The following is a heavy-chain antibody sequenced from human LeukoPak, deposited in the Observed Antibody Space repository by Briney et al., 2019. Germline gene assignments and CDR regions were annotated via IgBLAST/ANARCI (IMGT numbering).Heavy chain of an antibody. CDR3: ARWIAAAGTGNNWFDP. CDR1: GGSFSGYY. V-gene: IGHV4-34*01. Sequence: SETLSLTCAVYGGSFSGYYWSWIRQPPGKWLEWIGEINHSGSTNYNPSRKSRVTISVDTSKNQFSLKLSSVTAADTAVYYCARWIAAAGTGNNWFDPWGQGTLVTVSS. J-gene: IGHJ5*02. D-gene: IGHD6-13*01. CDR2: INHSGST.